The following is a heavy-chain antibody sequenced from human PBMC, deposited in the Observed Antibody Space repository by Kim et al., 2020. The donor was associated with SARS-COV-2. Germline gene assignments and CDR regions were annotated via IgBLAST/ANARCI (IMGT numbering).Heavy chain of an antibody. J-gene: IGHJ4*02. V-gene: IGHV3-23*01. Sequence: GGSLRLSCAASGFTFSSYAMSWVRQAPGKGLEWVSAISGSGGSTYYADSVKGRFTISRDNSKNTLYLQMNSLRAEDTAVYYCAKEGDYYYGSGGMADYWGQGTLVTVSS. CDR2: ISGSGGST. CDR1: GFTFSSYA. D-gene: IGHD3-10*01. CDR3: AKEGDYYYGSGGMADY.